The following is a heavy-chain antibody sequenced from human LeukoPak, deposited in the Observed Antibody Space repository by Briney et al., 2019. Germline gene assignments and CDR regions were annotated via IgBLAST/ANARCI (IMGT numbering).Heavy chain of an antibody. J-gene: IGHJ4*02. CDR2: IYYSGST. D-gene: IGHD3-9*01. CDR3: ARQGSFDILTGSSFDY. CDR1: GGSISSSSYY. V-gene: IGHV4-39*01. Sequence: PSETLSLTCTVSGGSISSSSYYWGWIRQPPGKGLEWIGSIYYSGSTYYNPSLKSRVTISVDTSKNQFSLRLSSVTAADTAVYYCARQGSFDILTGSSFDYWGQGTLVTVSS.